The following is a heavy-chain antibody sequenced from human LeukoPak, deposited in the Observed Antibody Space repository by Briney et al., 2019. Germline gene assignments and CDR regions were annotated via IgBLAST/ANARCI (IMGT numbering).Heavy chain of an antibody. CDR3: AKGGGWLYYFDY. Sequence: GGSLRLSCAASGFTFSSYGMHWVRQAPGKGLEWVSAISGGTTYNADSVKGRFTVSRDNPKNTLYLQMNSLRAEDTAVYYCAKGGGWLYYFDYWGQGTLVTVSS. J-gene: IGHJ4*02. D-gene: IGHD6-19*01. CDR2: ISGGTT. CDR1: GFTFSSYG. V-gene: IGHV3-23*01.